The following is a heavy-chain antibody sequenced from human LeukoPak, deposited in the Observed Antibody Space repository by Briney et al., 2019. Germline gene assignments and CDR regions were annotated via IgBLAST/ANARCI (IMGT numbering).Heavy chain of an antibody. Sequence: SETLSLTCTVSGGSIRGGGYYWSWIRQYPGKGLEWIGYTHNSGTTYYNPSLKTRISMSVDTSNNQFSLKLSSVTAADTAVYYCARYYSDSSGYSNWFDPWGQGTLVTVSS. J-gene: IGHJ5*02. V-gene: IGHV4-31*03. CDR3: ARYYSDSSGYSNWFDP. D-gene: IGHD3-22*01. CDR1: GGSIRGGGYY. CDR2: THNSGTT.